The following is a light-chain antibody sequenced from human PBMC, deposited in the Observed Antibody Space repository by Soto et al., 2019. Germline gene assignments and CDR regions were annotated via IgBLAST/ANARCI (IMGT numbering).Light chain of an antibody. Sequence: QSALTQPASVSGSPGQSITISCTGTSSDVGGYNYVSWYQQHPGKAPKLMIYDVRNRPSGVSNRFSGSKSGNTASLTISGLQAEDEADYYCSSYTSSSTPYVFGTG. CDR3: SSYTSSSTPYV. V-gene: IGLV2-14*01. J-gene: IGLJ1*01. CDR2: DVR. CDR1: SSDVGGYNY.